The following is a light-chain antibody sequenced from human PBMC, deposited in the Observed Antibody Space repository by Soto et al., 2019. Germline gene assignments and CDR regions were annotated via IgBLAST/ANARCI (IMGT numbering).Light chain of an antibody. J-gene: IGKJ4*01. Sequence: EIVLTQSPGTLSLSPGETATLSCRASQTIGSTYLAWYQQKPGQAPRLLIFGSSNRATGIPDRFSGSGSGTDFTLSISRLEPEDFAVYCCQQYASSPLLTFGGGTKGDIK. CDR3: QQYASSPLLT. CDR1: QTIGSTY. V-gene: IGKV3-20*01. CDR2: GSS.